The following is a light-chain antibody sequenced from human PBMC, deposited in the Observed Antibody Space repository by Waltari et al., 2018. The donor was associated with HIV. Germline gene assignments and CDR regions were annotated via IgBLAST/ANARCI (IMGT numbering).Light chain of an antibody. V-gene: IGKV1-39*01. CDR3: QQSYTNT. J-gene: IGKJ2*01. CDR2: AAS. CDR1: QSVSSY. Sequence: DIQMTQSPSSLSASVGDTVTITCRASQSVSSYLNWYQQKPGQAPELLIYAASTLQSGVPSRFSGSGSGTDFTLTITSLQPEDFATYHCQQSYTNTFGQGTRLEI.